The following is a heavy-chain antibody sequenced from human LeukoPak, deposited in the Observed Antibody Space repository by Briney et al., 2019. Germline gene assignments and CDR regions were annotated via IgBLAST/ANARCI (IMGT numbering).Heavy chain of an antibody. D-gene: IGHD2-8*01. CDR2: IRGDGVTT. V-gene: IGHV3-23*01. CDR3: ANGYCTNGVCYPYYYYYMDV. J-gene: IGHJ6*03. Sequence: GGTLRLSCAASGFTFSSHGMNWVRQAPGKGLEWVSGIRGDGVTTYYADSVKGRFTISRDNSKNTLYLQMNSLRAVDTAVYYCANGYCTNGVCYPYYYYYMDVWGKGTTVTVSS. CDR1: GFTFSSHG.